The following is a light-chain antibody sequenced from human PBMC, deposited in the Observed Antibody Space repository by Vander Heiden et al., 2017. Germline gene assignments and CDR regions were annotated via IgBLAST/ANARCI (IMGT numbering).Light chain of an antibody. J-gene: IGLJ3*02. CDR1: NIRSKS. Sequence: YVLTQPPSVSVAPGQTARITCGGNNIRSKSVHWYQQRPGQAPVLVVYDDSDRPSGIPERFSGSSSGNTATLTISMVEAGDEADYYCQVWDSSSDHWVFGGGTKLTVL. V-gene: IGLV3-21*02. CDR2: DDS. CDR3: QVWDSSSDHWV.